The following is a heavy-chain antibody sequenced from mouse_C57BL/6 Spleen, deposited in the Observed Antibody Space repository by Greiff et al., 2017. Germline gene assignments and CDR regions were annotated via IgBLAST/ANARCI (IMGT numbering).Heavy chain of an antibody. D-gene: IGHD1-1*01. Sequence: DVQLQESGPGLVKPSQSLSLTCSVTGYSITSGYYWNWIRQFPGNKLEWMGYISYDGSNNYNPSLKNRISITRDTSKNQFFLKLNSVTTEDTATYYCARYYGSSSRYFDVWGTGTTVTVSS. J-gene: IGHJ1*03. CDR1: GYSITSGYY. CDR2: ISYDGSN. V-gene: IGHV3-6*01. CDR3: ARYYGSSSRYFDV.